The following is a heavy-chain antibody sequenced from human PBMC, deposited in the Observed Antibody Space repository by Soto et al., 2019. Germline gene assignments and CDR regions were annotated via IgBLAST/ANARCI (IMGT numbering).Heavy chain of an antibody. CDR1: GASISSNFYY. D-gene: IGHD2-15*01. V-gene: IGHV4-39*02. CDR2: ISYSVNT. Sequence: SETLSLTCTVSGASISSNFYYWAWIRQPPGKGLEWIGTISYSVNTDYNPSLKSRVSISVDTSKNQFSLKLSSVTAADTAVYYCARERNLEGYCSGGACYSDYWGQGTLVTVSS. J-gene: IGHJ4*02. CDR3: ARERNLEGYCSGGACYSDY.